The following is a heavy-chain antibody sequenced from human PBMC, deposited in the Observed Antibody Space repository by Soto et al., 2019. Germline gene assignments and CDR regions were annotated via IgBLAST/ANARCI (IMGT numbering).Heavy chain of an antibody. Sequence: QVQLQESGPGLVKPSETLSLTCTVSGGSISSYFWSWIRQPPGQGLEWIGYIDYTGSTNYNPSLKSRFTISVATSKNQCSLQLSSVTAADTAVYYCANFTWYFDRWGRGTLVTVSS. V-gene: IGHV4-59*01. CDR3: ANFTWYFDR. CDR1: GGSISSYF. J-gene: IGHJ2*01. CDR2: IDYTGST.